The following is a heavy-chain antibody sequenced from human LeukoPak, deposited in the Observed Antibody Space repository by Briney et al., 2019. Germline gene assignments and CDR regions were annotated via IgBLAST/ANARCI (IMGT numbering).Heavy chain of an antibody. D-gene: IGHD5-18*01. J-gene: IGHJ3*02. CDR1: CGSISSYY. V-gene: IGHV4-59*08. Sequence: SETLSLTCTISCGSISSYYWSWIRQPPGKGLEWIGYIYYSGSTNYNPSLKSRVTISVDTSKNQFSLKLSSVSAADTAVYYCAILPFTADAFDIWGQGTMVTVSS. CDR3: AILPFTADAFDI. CDR2: IYYSGST.